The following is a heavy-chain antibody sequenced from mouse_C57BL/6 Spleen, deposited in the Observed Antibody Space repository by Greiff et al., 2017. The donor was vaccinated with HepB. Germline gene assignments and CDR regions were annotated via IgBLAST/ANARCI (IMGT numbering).Heavy chain of an antibody. J-gene: IGHJ1*03. Sequence: VKLMESGEGLVKPGGSLKLSCAASGFTFSSYAMSWVRQTPEKRLEWVAYISSGGDYIYYADTVKGRFTISRDNARNTLYLQMSSLKSEDTAMYYCTRDNGSSYWYFDVWGTGTTVTVSS. CDR1: GFTFSSYA. D-gene: IGHD1-1*01. CDR3: TRDNGSSYWYFDV. CDR2: ISSGGDYI. V-gene: IGHV5-9-1*02.